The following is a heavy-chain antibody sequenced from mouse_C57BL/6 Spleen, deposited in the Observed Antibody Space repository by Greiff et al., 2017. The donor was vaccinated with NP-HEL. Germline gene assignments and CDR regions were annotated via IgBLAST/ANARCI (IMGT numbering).Heavy chain of an antibody. CDR2: IYPGDGDT. J-gene: IGHJ1*03. CDR1: GYAFSSSW. V-gene: IGHV1-82*01. CDR3: ARKGPTVVATNWYFDV. Sequence: QVQLQQSGPELVKPGASVKISCKASGYAFSSSWMNWVKQRPGKGLEWIGRIYPGDGDTNYNGKFKGKATLTADKSSSTAYMQLSSLTSEDSAVYFCARKGPTVVATNWYFDVWGTGTTVTVSS. D-gene: IGHD1-1*01.